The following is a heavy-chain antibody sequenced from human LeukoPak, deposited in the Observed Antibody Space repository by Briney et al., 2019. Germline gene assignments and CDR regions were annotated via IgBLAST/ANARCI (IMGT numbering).Heavy chain of an antibody. J-gene: IGHJ5*02. CDR3: ARDQGFYSGSLLSVGRSFDP. V-gene: IGHV1-18*01. CDR1: GYTFASYG. Sequence: GASVKVSCKASGYTFASYGISWVRQAPGQGLEWVGWISAYDGNTNYAKKLQGRVTMTRDMSTSTVYMELSSLRSEDTAVYYCARDQGFYSGSLLSVGRSFDPWGQGTLVTVSS. CDR2: ISAYDGNT. D-gene: IGHD1-26*01.